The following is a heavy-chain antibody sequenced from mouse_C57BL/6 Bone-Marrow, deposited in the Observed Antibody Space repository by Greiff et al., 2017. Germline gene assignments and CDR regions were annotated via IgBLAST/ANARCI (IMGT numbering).Heavy chain of an antibody. CDR1: GYTFTSYW. CDR2: IYPGNSDT. D-gene: IGHD1-1*01. V-gene: IGHV1-5*01. CDR3: TRWGSTVVARYLYFDV. Sequence: VQLQQSGPVLARPGASVKMSCKTSGYTFTSYWMHWVKQRPGQGLEWIGAIYPGNSDTRYNQKFKGKATLTAVTSASTAYMELSSLTKEDAAVYYFTRWGSTVVARYLYFDVWGTGTTVTVSS. J-gene: IGHJ1*03.